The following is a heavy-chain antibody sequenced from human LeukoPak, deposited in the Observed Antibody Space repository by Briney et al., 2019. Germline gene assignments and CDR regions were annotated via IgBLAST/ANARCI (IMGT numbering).Heavy chain of an antibody. J-gene: IGHJ5*02. V-gene: IGHV1-69*05. CDR2: IIPIFGTA. CDR3: ARVVAARPYDWFDP. D-gene: IGHD6-6*01. Sequence: SVKVSCKASGGTFSSYAISWVRQAPGQGLGWMGRIIPIFGTANYAQKFQGRVTITTDESTSTAYMELSSLRSEDTAVYYCARVVAARPYDWFDPWGQGTLVTVSS. CDR1: GGTFSSYA.